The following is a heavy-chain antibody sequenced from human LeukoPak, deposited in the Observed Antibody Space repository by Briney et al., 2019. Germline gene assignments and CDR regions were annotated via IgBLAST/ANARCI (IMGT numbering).Heavy chain of an antibody. CDR1: GFTFSSYS. D-gene: IGHD3-10*01. J-gene: IGHJ5*02. CDR2: ISSASNTI. CDR3: ARDGWFGDYNWFDP. V-gene: IGHV3-48*01. Sequence: GESLRLSCAASGFTFSSYSMNWVRQAPGKGLEWVSYISSASNTIYYADSVKGRFTISRGNAKNSLYLQMNSLRAEDTAMYYCARDGWFGDYNWFDPWGQGTLVTVSS.